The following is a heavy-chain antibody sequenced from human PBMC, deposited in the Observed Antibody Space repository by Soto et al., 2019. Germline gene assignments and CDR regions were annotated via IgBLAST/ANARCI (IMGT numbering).Heavy chain of an antibody. CDR3: ARDNYYDSSGYYSPFDY. V-gene: IGHV4-30-4*01. CDR2: IYYSGST. CDR1: GGPISSGDYY. D-gene: IGHD3-22*01. J-gene: IGHJ4*02. Sequence: SETLSLTCTVSGGPISSGDYYWSWIRQPPGKGLEWIGYIYYSGSTYYNPSLKSRVTISVDTSKNQFSLTLSSVTAADTAVYYCARDNYYDSSGYYSPFDYWGQGTLVTVSS.